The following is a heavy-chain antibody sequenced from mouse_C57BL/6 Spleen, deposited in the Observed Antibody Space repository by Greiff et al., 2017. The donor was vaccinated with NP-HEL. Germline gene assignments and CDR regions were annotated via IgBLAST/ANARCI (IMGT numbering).Heavy chain of an antibody. CDR3: TRYYYEDYFDS. J-gene: IGHJ2*01. Sequence: VQLQQSGAELAKPGASVKLSCKASGYTFTSYWMHWVKQRPGQGLEWIGYINPSSGYTKYNQKFKDKVTLTADKSSSTAYMQLSRLTYEDSAVYYCTRYYYEDYFDSLGHGTTLTVSS. D-gene: IGHD1-1*01. CDR1: GYTFTSYW. CDR2: INPSSGYT. V-gene: IGHV1-7*01.